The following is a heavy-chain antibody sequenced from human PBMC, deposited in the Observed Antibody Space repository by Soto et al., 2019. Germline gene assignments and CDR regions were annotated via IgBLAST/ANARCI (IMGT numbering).Heavy chain of an antibody. CDR1: GGSISSSSYY. CDR2: IYYSGST. D-gene: IGHD3-22*01. CDR3: ARDYDSSGDY. V-gene: IGHV4-39*01. J-gene: IGHJ4*02. Sequence: QLQLQESGPGLVKPSETLSLTCTVSGGSISSSSYYWGWISQPPGKGLEWIGRIYYSGSTYYNPSLKSRVTISVDTSKNQFSLKLSSVTAADTAVYYCARDYDSSGDYWGQGTLVTVSS.